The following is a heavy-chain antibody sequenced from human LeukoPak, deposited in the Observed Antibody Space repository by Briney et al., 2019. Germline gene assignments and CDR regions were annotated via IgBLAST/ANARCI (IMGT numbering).Heavy chain of an antibody. CDR2: IKQDGSDQ. V-gene: IGHV3-7*01. CDR1: GFTFSTYW. D-gene: IGHD4-23*01. CDR3: ARDVQTPYGGNNY. J-gene: IGHJ4*02. Sequence: GGSLRLSCAASGFTFSTYWMHWVRQAPGKGLEWVANIKQDGSDQYYLHSVRGRFIISRDNAKNSLYLQMSSLRAEDTAIYYCARDVQTPYGGNNYWGRGTLVTVSS.